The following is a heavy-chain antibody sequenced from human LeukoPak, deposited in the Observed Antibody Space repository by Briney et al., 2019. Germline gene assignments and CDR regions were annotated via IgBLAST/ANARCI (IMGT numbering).Heavy chain of an antibody. CDR1: GGSFSGYY. CDR2: IYYISNT. D-gene: IGHD1-26*01. J-gene: IGHJ4*02. CDR3: ARTQSQSGSYRYYFGY. Sequence: KPSETLSLTCAVYGGSFSGYYWSWIRQPPGGGLEWIGYIYYISNTNYNPSLKSRVTMSVNPSKNQFSLKLNSVTAADTAMYYCARTQSQSGSYRYYFGYWGQGTLVTVSS. V-gene: IGHV4-59*01.